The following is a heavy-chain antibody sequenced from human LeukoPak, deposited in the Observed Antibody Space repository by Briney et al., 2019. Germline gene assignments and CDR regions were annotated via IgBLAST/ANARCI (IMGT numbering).Heavy chain of an antibody. CDR1: GFTFSNYA. Sequence: PGGSLRLSCAASGFTFSNYAMSWVRQAPGRGLEWVANINHDGSDKYYVDSVKGRFTISRDNAKNSLYLQMNSLRAEDTAVYYCARDMFSGSYSGVNYWGQGILVTVSS. D-gene: IGHD1-26*01. CDR3: ARDMFSGSYSGVNY. J-gene: IGHJ4*02. CDR2: INHDGSDK. V-gene: IGHV3-7*04.